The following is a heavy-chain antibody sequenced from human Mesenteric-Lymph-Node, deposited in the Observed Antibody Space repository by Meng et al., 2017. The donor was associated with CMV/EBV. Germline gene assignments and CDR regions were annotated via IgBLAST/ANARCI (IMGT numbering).Heavy chain of an antibody. J-gene: IGHJ4*02. CDR3: ARRGQV. Sequence: GESLKISCAASGFTFDDYGMSWVRQPPGKGLEWVSAILVDSVTTYYADSVKGRFTISRDNSKNTLYLQMNSLRAEDTAVYFCARRGQVWGQGTLVTVSS. V-gene: IGHV3-23*01. CDR1: GFTFDDYG. CDR2: ILVDSVTT.